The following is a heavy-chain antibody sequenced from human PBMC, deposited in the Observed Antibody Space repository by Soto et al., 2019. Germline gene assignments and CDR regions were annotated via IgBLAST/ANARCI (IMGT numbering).Heavy chain of an antibody. V-gene: IGHV4-31*03. J-gene: IGHJ6*02. CDR3: ARAPPYSSSWYGERYYYYGMDV. CDR1: GGSISSGGYY. D-gene: IGHD6-13*01. CDR2: IYYSGST. Sequence: QVQLQESGPGLVKPSQTLSLTCTVSGGSISSGGYYWSWIRQHPGKGLEWIGYIYYSGSTYYNPSLQSRVTISVDTSKNQFSLKLSSVTAADTAVYYCARAPPYSSSWYGERYYYYGMDVWGQGTTVTVSS.